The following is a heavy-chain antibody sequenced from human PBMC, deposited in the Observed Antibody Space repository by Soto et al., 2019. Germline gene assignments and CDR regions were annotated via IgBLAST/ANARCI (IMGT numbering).Heavy chain of an antibody. CDR3: AKDATYATSWFYAVH. CDR1: GFSFSNFA. Sequence: PGGSLRLSCAGSGFSFSNFAMSWVRQAPGKGLEWVSSINGIGVTTYYADSVKGRFTISRDNSKNTVYLQMNSLRAEDTALYYCAKDATYATSWFYAVHWGQRPLVTVSS. D-gene: IGHD2-2*01. CDR2: INGIGVTT. V-gene: IGHV3-23*01. J-gene: IGHJ4*02.